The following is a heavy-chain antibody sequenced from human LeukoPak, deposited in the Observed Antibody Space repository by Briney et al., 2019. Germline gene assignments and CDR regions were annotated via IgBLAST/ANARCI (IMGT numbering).Heavy chain of an antibody. CDR3: ARAGGAVAGRFDY. CDR1: GYTFTGYY. V-gene: IGHV1-2*06. J-gene: IGHJ4*02. Sequence: GASVKVSCKASGYTFTGYYMHCVRRAPGQGLEWMGRINPNSGGTNYAQKFQGRVTMTRDTSISTAYMELSRLRSDDTAVYYCARAGGAVAGRFDYWGQGTLVTVSS. D-gene: IGHD6-19*01. CDR2: INPNSGGT.